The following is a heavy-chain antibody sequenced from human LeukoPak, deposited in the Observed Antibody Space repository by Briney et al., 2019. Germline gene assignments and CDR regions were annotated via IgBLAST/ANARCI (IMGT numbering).Heavy chain of an antibody. D-gene: IGHD3-9*01. CDR1: GLTFSSYG. CDR3: ARDTYDILTGYSISPFDY. V-gene: IGHV3-33*01. J-gene: IGHJ4*02. CDR2: IWYDGSNK. Sequence: GRSLRLCCAASGLTFSSYGMHWGRQAPGKGLEWVAVIWYDGSNKYYADSVKGRFTISRDNSKNTLYLQMNSLRAEDTAVYYCARDTYDILTGYSISPFDYWGQGTLVTVSS.